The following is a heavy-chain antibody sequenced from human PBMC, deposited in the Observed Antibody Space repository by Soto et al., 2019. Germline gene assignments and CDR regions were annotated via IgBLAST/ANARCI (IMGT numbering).Heavy chain of an antibody. CDR1: GYTFSNFW. Sequence: PGESLKISCQCSGYTFSNFWTGWVRQLPGRGLEWMGIIYPGDQETRYSPSFHGKVTISADKSINTAYLQWNSLEASDTAFYFCARSPRSSPYFDYWGQGALVTVSS. J-gene: IGHJ4*02. V-gene: IGHV5-51*01. D-gene: IGHD6-13*01. CDR2: IYPGDQET. CDR3: ARSPRSSPYFDY.